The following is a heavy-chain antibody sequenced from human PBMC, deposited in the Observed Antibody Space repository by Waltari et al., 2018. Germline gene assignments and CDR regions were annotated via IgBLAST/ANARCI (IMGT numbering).Heavy chain of an antibody. CDR3: ARDDDYGDYGSVIDY. V-gene: IGHV4-34*01. CDR1: GGSFSGYY. Sequence: QVQLQQWGAGLLKPSETLSLTCAVYGGSFSGYYWSWIRQPPGKGWEWIGEINHSGSTNYNPSLKSRVTISVDTSKNQFSLKLSSVTAADTAVYYCARDDDYGDYGSVIDYWGQGTLVTVSS. J-gene: IGHJ4*02. D-gene: IGHD4-17*01. CDR2: INHSGST.